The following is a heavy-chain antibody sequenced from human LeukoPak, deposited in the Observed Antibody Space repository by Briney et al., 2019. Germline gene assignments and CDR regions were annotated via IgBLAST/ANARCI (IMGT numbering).Heavy chain of an antibody. Sequence: SETPSLTRTVSGGSISSYYWSWIRQPAGKGLEWIGCIYTSGSTNYNPSLKSRVTMSVDTSKNQFSLKLSSVTAADTAVYYCARELVGTYAFDIWGQGTMVTVSS. J-gene: IGHJ3*02. CDR2: IYTSGST. D-gene: IGHD1-26*01. CDR3: ARELVGTYAFDI. V-gene: IGHV4-4*07. CDR1: GGSISSYY.